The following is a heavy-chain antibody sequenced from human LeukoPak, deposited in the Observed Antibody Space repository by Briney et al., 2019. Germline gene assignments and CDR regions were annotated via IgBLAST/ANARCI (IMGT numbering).Heavy chain of an antibody. Sequence: ASVKVSCKASGYTFTGYYMRWVRQAPGQGLEWMGWINTNSGGTNYAQKFQGRVTMTRDTSISTAYMELSRLRSDDTAVYYCAREDGYSGYDYGGPDQWGQGTLVTVSS. J-gene: IGHJ5*02. CDR1: GYTFTGYY. V-gene: IGHV1-2*02. CDR2: INTNSGGT. D-gene: IGHD5-12*01. CDR3: AREDGYSGYDYGGPDQ.